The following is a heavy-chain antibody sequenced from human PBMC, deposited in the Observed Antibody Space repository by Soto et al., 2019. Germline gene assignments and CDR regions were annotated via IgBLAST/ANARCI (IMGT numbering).Heavy chain of an antibody. CDR2: IYYSGST. CDR1: GGSISSSSYY. J-gene: IGHJ6*03. Sequence: PSETLSLTCTVSGGSISSSSYYWGWIRQPPGKGLEWIGSIYYSGSTNYNPSLKSRVTISVDTSKNQFSLKLSSVTAADTAVYYCARLGSSWYYYYYYMDVWGKGTTVTVSS. CDR3: ARLGSSWYYYYYYMDV. D-gene: IGHD6-13*01. V-gene: IGHV4-39*07.